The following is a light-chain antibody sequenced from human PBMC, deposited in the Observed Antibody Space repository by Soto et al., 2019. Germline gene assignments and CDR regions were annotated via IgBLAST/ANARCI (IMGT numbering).Light chain of an antibody. V-gene: IGLV1-47*01. CDR1: SSNIGSNY. CDR3: APWDDSLSVFYV. J-gene: IGLJ1*01. CDR2: NNN. Sequence: QSALTQPPSASGTPGQRVTISCSGSSSNIGSNYVYWYQQLPGTAPKLLIHNNNQRPSGVPDRFSGSKSGTSASLAISGLRSDDEADYYCAPWDDSLSVFYVFGTGTKVTVL.